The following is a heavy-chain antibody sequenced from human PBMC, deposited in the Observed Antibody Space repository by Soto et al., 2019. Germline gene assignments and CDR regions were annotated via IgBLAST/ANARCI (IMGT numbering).Heavy chain of an antibody. CDR3: AKLCGTYYDY. J-gene: IGHJ4*02. CDR2: ASGGGGGT. Sequence: PGGSLRLSCAVSGFTFSSYALSWVRQAPGEGLEWVSGASGGGGGTYYADSVKGRFTISRDNSKNTLYLQMNSLRAEDTAIYYCAKLCGTYYDYRGAGTLVTVSS. V-gene: IGHV3-23*01. D-gene: IGHD1-26*01. CDR1: GFTFSSYA.